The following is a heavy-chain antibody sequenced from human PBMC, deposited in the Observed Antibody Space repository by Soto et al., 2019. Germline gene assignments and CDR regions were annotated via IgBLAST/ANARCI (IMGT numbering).Heavy chain of an antibody. CDR2: INENGSTK. V-gene: IGHV3-48*01. CDR1: GFTFSGYS. Sequence: GGSLRLSCAASGFTFSGYSMNWVRQAPGKGLEWVSNINENGSTKKYVDSVKGRFTISRDNAQNSVFLQMNSLRVEDAAVYYCATFATLGYWGQGILVTVSS. CDR3: ATFATLGY. D-gene: IGHD3-16*01. J-gene: IGHJ4*02.